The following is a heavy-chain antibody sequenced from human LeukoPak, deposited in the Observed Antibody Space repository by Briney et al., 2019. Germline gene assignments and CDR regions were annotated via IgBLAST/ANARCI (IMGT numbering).Heavy chain of an antibody. CDR3: ARDLQNYDFWSGYWKGYGMDV. V-gene: IGHV3-53*01. D-gene: IGHD3-3*01. Sequence: PGGSLRLSCAASGFTVSSNYMSWVRQAPGKGLEWVSVIYSGGSTYYADSVKGRFTISRDNSKNTLCLQMNSLRAEDTAVYYCARDLQNYDFWSGYWKGYGMDVWGQGTTVTVSS. CDR2: IYSGGST. CDR1: GFTVSSNY. J-gene: IGHJ6*02.